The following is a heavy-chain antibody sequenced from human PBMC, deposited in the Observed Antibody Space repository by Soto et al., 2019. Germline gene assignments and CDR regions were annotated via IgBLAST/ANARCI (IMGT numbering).Heavy chain of an antibody. CDR3: AKDSSVTAAGSGGWFDP. Sequence: QVQLVESGGGVVQPGRSLRLSCAASGFSFNTYGLHWVRQAPGKGLEWVAGISFDGGNQYYADSVKGRFTISRDNSKSTLYLHMNSLGAEDTATYYCAKDSSVTAAGSGGWFDPWGQGTLVIVSS. V-gene: IGHV3-30*18. CDR2: ISFDGGNQ. D-gene: IGHD6-13*01. CDR1: GFSFNTYG. J-gene: IGHJ5*02.